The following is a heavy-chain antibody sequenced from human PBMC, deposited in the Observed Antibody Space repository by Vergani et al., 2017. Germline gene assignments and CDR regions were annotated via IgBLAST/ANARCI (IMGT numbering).Heavy chain of an antibody. CDR2: IKSDGSIT. Sequence: QLVESGGGWVQPGGSLRLSCSASGFSFNSYWMHWVRQVPGKGLLWVSRIKSDGSITAYADSVKGRFTISRDNAKNFLYLQMNNLRPEDTAVYYCAKSQPLYGIRYSWFDPWGQGTLVTVAS. D-gene: IGHD2-21*01. CDR1: GFSFNSYW. V-gene: IGHV3-74*02. J-gene: IGHJ5*02. CDR3: AKSQPLYGIRYSWFDP.